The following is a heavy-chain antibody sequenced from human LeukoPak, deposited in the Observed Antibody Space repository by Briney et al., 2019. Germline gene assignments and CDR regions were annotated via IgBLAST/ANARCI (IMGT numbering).Heavy chain of an antibody. CDR2: IGTAGDT. Sequence: GGSLRLSCAASGFTFSSYDMHWVRQATGKGLEWVSAIGTAGDTYYPGSVKGRFTISRENAKNSLYLQMNSLRAGDTAVYYCARGDSGGYDLAFFDYWGQGTLVTVSS. V-gene: IGHV3-13*01. J-gene: IGHJ4*02. CDR3: ARGDSGGYDLAFFDY. CDR1: GFTFSSYD. D-gene: IGHD5-12*01.